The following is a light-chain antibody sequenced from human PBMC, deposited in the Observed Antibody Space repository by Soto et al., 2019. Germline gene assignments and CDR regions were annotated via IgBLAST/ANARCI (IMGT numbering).Light chain of an antibody. CDR3: SSYTSSSTDV. J-gene: IGLJ1*01. V-gene: IGLV2-14*01. CDR2: DVT. Sequence: QSALTQPASVSGSPGQSITISCTGTSSDVAGYNYVSWYQQHPNKAPKFIIYDVTNRPSGVSNRFSGSKSGNTASLTISGLQAEDEADYSCSSYTSSSTDVFGTGTKLTVL. CDR1: SSDVAGYNY.